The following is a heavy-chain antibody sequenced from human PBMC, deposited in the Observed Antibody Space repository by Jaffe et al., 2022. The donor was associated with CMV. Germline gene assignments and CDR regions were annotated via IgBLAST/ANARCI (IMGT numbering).Heavy chain of an antibody. Sequence: EVQLVESGGGLVKPGGSLRLSCAASGFTFSSYSMNWVRQAPGKGLEWVSSISSSSSYIYYADSVKGRFTISRDNAKNSLYLQMNSLRAEDTAVYYCARADPPYYDSSGYYIDYWGQGTLVTVSS. V-gene: IGHV3-21*01. D-gene: IGHD3-22*01. CDR3: ARADPPYYDSSGYYIDY. CDR1: GFTFSSYS. CDR2: ISSSSSYI. J-gene: IGHJ4*02.